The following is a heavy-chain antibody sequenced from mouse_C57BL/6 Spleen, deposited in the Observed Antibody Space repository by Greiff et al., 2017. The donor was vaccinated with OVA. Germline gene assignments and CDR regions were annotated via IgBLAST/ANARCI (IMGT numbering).Heavy chain of an antibody. J-gene: IGHJ4*01. V-gene: IGHV1-55*01. CDR3: ARSPRGYAMDY. Sequence: VQLQQPGAELVKPGASVRMSCKASGYTFTSYWITWVKQRPGQGLEWIGDIYPGSGSTNYNEKFKSKATLTVDTSSSTAYMQLSSLTSEDSAVYYCARSPRGYAMDYWGQGTSVTVSS. CDR2: IYPGSGST. CDR1: GYTFTSYW.